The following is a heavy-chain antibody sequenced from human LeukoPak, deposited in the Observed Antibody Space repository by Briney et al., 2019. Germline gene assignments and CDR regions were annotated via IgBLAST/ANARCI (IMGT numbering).Heavy chain of an antibody. J-gene: IGHJ5*02. V-gene: IGHV4-34*01. CDR2: IYHSGST. CDR1: GGSFSGYY. Sequence: PSETLSLTCAVYGGSFSGYYWSWIRQPPGKGLEWIGEIYHSGSTNYNPSLKSRVTISVDKSKNQFSLKLSSVTAADTAVYHCARDYCSSTSCYVHNWFDPWGQGTLVTVSS. D-gene: IGHD2-2*01. CDR3: ARDYCSSTSCYVHNWFDP.